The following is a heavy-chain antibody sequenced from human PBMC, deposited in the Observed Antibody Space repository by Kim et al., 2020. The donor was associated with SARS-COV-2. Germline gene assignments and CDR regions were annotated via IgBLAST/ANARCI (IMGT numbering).Heavy chain of an antibody. J-gene: IGHJ6*02. Sequence: SETLSLTCAVSGGSFSSGNRWSWVRQSPGKGLEWIGEIYHSGSSTYNTSLKSRVTISVDKSRNQFFLRLSSVTAADTAVYYCARAQSYYNYGMDVWGQGTTVTVAS. CDR1: GGSFSSGNR. CDR3: ARAQSYYNYGMDV. CDR2: IYHSGSS. V-gene: IGHV4-4*02.